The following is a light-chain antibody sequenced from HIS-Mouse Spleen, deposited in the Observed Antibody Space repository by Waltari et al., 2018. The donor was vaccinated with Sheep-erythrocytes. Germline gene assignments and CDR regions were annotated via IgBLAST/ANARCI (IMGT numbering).Light chain of an antibody. J-gene: IGLJ2*01. CDR1: KLGDKY. CDR2: QDS. CDR3: QAWDSSTEV. V-gene: IGLV3-1*01. Sequence: SYELTQPPSVSVSPGQTASITCSGAKLGDKYARWYQQKPGQSPVLVIYQDSKRPSGIPERFSGSNSGNTATLTISGTQAMDEADYYCQAWDSSTEVFGGGTKLTVL.